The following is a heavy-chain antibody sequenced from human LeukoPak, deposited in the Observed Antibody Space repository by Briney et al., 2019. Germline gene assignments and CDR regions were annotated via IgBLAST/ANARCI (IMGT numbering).Heavy chain of an antibody. CDR1: GGSVSSVIYY. Sequence: SETLSLTCTVSGGSVSSVIYYWSWIRQPPGKGLEWIGYISYSGSTNYNPSLKSRVTISGDTSKNQFSLKLSSVTAADTAVYYCARQRGYCSSTSCYFGYYGLDVWGQGTTVTVSS. CDR3: ARQRGYCSSTSCYFGYYGLDV. J-gene: IGHJ6*02. V-gene: IGHV4-61*01. D-gene: IGHD2-2*01. CDR2: ISYSGST.